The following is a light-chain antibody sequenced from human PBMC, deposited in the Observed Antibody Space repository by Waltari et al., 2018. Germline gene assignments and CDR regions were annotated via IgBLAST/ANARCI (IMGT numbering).Light chain of an antibody. CDR2: SGS. CDR3: QHYGRSWNR. Sequence: EIVLTQSPGTLSLSPGERATLSCRASQIVRGNDLTWYQQKPAQSPRLLIYSGSTRATGIPDRFSGSGSGTNFTLTISRLEVEDFAVYYCQHYGRSWNRFGQGTKLEIK. CDR1: QIVRGND. V-gene: IGKV3-20*01. J-gene: IGKJ2*03.